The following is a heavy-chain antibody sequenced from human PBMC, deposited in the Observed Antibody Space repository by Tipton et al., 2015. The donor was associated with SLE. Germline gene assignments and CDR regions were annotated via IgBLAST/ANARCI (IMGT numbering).Heavy chain of an antibody. J-gene: IGHJ4*02. D-gene: IGHD6-19*01. V-gene: IGHV4-59*11. CDR2: IYYSGST. CDR1: GGSISSHY. Sequence: TLSLTCTVSGGSISSHYWSWIRQPPGKGLEWIGYIYYSGSTNYNPSPKSRVTISVDTSKNQFSLKLSSVTAADTAVYYCATDSSGWYYFDYWGQGTLVTVSS. CDR3: ATDSSGWYYFDY.